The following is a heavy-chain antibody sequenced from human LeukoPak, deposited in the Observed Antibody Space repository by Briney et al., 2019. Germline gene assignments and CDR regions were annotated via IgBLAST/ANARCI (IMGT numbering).Heavy chain of an antibody. CDR3: ARDGHYYGSVSYLSY. J-gene: IGHJ4*02. Sequence: GGSLRLSCAASGFTFSDYWMHWVRQAPGKGLVWVSRIKSDGSSTSYADSVKGRFTISRDNAKNSLYLQMNSLRAEDTAVYYCARDGHYYGSVSYLSYWGQGTLVTVSS. CDR1: GFTFSDYW. D-gene: IGHD3-10*01. CDR2: IKSDGSST. V-gene: IGHV3-74*01.